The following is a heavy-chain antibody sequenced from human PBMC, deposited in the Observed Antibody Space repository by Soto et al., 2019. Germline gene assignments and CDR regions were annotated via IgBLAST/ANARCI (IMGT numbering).Heavy chain of an antibody. D-gene: IGHD1-1*01. J-gene: IGHJ4*02. CDR1: GYTFTGYY. V-gene: IGHV1-2*02. Sequence: GASVKVSCKASGYTFTGYYMHWVRQAPGQGLEWMGWVNPNSGVINYAQKFQGRVTMIRDTSISAAYMELSRLRSDDTAVYYCARAGYNWNDAGKSFDYWGQGTPVTVSS. CDR2: VNPNSGVI. CDR3: ARAGYNWNDAGKSFDY.